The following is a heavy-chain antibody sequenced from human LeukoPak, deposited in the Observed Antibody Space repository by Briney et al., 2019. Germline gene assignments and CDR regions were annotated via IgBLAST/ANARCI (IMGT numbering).Heavy chain of an antibody. CDR3: ARDKGMRGPAAKALDP. Sequence: SETLSLTCTVSGGSISSYYWSWIRQPPGRGLEWIGYIYYSESTNYNPSLKSRVTISVDTSKNQFSLKLSSVTAADTAVYYCARDKGMRGPAAKALDPWGQGTLVTVSS. D-gene: IGHD2-2*01. CDR1: GGSISSYY. V-gene: IGHV4-59*01. J-gene: IGHJ5*02. CDR2: IYYSEST.